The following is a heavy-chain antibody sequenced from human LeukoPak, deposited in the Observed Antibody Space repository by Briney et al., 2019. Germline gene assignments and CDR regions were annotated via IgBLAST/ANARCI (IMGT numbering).Heavy chain of an antibody. CDR3: AKRGVVIRGILVIGYHQEAYHYDF. D-gene: IGHD3-10*01. J-gene: IGHJ4*02. Sequence: GGSLRLSCVVSGMSLTNHGMTWVRQAPGKGLEWVSYISERGGSITYADSVKGRFTISRDTSLNTLYLQMNNLRAEDTAVYFCAKRGVVIRGILVIGYHQEAYHYDFWGQGVLVTVSS. CDR2: ISERGGSI. CDR1: GMSLTNHG. V-gene: IGHV3-23*01.